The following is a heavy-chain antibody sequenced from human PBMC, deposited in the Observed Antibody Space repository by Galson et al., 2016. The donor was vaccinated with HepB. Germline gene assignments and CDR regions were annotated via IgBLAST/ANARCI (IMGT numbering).Heavy chain of an antibody. CDR2: IYYSGSA. V-gene: IGHV4-31*03. CDR3: VRDSYGDYGGFGH. CDR1: GVSISSGGYY. D-gene: IGHD4-17*01. J-gene: IGHJ4*02. Sequence: LVKPTQTLTLTCTVSGVSISSGGYYWSWIRQRPGMGLEWIGYIYYSGSAYYNPSLKSRVTMSLQTSDNQFSLKLISVTAADTAVYYCVRDSYGDYGGFGHWGQGTLVTVSS.